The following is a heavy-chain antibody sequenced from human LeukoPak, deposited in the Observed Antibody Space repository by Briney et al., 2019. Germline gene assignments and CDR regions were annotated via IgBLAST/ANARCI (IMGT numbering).Heavy chain of an antibody. CDR3: ARQTLGGGNQWDY. Sequence: PSETLSLTCSVSGGSISSSSHYWGWVRQPPGKGLEWIGSFYYSGSTSYNPSLKSRVTILVDTSKNQFSLKLCSVTAADTAVYYCARQTLGGGNQWDYWGQGTLVTVSS. J-gene: IGHJ4*02. CDR1: GGSISSSSHY. CDR2: FYYSGST. V-gene: IGHV4-39*01. D-gene: IGHD4-23*01.